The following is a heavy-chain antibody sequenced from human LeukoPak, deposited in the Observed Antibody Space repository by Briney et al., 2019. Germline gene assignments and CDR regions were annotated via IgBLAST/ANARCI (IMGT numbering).Heavy chain of an antibody. Sequence: SETLSLTCSVSGGSISSNYWSWIRQPPGKELEWIGYLYYSGSTNYNPSLKSRVTISVDTSKDQFSLNLTSVTAADTAVYYCARGISGNYYAVDFWGQGTMVTVSS. J-gene: IGHJ3*01. CDR2: LYYSGST. CDR1: GGSISSNY. CDR3: ARGISGNYYAVDF. D-gene: IGHD1-26*01. V-gene: IGHV4-59*01.